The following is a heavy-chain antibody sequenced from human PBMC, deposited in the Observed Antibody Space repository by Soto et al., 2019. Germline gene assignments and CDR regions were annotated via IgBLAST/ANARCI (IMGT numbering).Heavy chain of an antibody. CDR1: GFTFSSYG. V-gene: IGHV3-33*01. D-gene: IGHD1-26*01. J-gene: IGHJ4*02. Sequence: ESVGGVVQPGRSLRLSCAASGFTFSSYGMHWVRQAPGKGLEWVAVIWYDGSNKYYADSVKGRFTISRDNSKNTLYLQMNSLRAEDTAVYYCARDGGGSYYGLFDYWGQGTLVTVSS. CDR2: IWYDGSNK. CDR3: ARDGGGSYYGLFDY.